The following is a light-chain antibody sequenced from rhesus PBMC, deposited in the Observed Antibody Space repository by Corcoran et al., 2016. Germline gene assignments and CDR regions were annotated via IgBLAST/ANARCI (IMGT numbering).Light chain of an antibody. J-gene: IGKJ4*01. CDR1: QSVGSY. CDR3: QQSSNLSPLT. V-gene: IGKV3-24*04. CDR2: GVS. Sequence: ETVVTQSPATLSLSPGERATLSCRASQSVGSYLAWYQQKPGQPPRLLIYGVSSRATGIPARFSGSGSGTDFTLTFSSLEPEDVGVYYCQQSSNLSPLTFGGGTKVELK.